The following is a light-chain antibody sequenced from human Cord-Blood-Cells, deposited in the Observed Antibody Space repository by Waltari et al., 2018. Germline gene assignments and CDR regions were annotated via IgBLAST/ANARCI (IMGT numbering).Light chain of an antibody. CDR3: AALDDSLSGHYV. J-gene: IGLJ1*01. Sequence: QSVLTQPPSASGTPGQRVTISCSGSSSNIGSNYVYWYQQLPGTAPKLLIYRNNQRPSGVPDRFSGSKSGTSASLAISGLRSEDEADYYCAALDDSLSGHYVFGTGTKVTVL. CDR2: RNN. CDR1: SSNIGSNY. V-gene: IGLV1-47*01.